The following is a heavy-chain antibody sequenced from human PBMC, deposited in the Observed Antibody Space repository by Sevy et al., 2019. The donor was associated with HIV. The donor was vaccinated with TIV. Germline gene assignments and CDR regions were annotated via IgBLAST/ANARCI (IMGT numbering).Heavy chain of an antibody. V-gene: IGHV3-23*01. Sequence: GGSLILSCAASGFTFSSYAMSWVRQAPGKGLEWVSAISGSGGSTYYADSVKGRFTISRDNSKNTLYLQMNSLRAEDTAVYYCAKEPYDFWISYYMDVWGKGTTVTVSS. CDR2: ISGSGGST. CDR1: GFTFSSYA. CDR3: AKEPYDFWISYYMDV. D-gene: IGHD3-3*01. J-gene: IGHJ6*03.